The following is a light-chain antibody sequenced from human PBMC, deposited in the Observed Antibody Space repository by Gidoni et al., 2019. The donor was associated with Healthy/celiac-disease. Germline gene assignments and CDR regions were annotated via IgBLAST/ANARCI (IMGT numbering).Light chain of an antibody. CDR3: QQYNNWPPWT. CDR2: GAS. V-gene: IGKV3-15*01. CDR1: QSVSSN. Sequence: PGERATLSCRASQSVSSNLAWYQQKPGQAPRLLIYGASTRATGIPARFSGSGSGTEFTLTISSLQSEDFAVYYCQQYNNWPPWTFGQGTKVEIK. J-gene: IGKJ1*01.